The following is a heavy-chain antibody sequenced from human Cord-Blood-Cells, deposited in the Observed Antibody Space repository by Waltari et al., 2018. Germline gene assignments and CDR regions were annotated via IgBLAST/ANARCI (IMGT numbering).Heavy chain of an antibody. CDR1: GGTFSSYA. Sequence: QVQLVQSGAEVKKPGSSVKVSCKASGGTFSSYAIRWVRLAPGQGLEWMGGIIPILGIANYAQKFQGRVTITADESTSTAYMELSSLRSEDTAVYYCARGPAYCGGDCYSDYWGQGTLVTVSS. J-gene: IGHJ4*02. CDR2: IIPILGIA. V-gene: IGHV1-69*04. CDR3: ARGPAYCGGDCYSDY. D-gene: IGHD2-21*02.